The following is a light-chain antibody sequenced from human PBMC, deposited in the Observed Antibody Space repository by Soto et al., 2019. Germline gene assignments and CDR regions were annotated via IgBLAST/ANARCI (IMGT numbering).Light chain of an antibody. V-gene: IGKV1-39*01. CDR2: DAS. CDR3: QQSFSSRLS. Sequence: DIQMTQSPSSLSASVGDRVTITCRASQTISTYLTWYQQKPGKAPKALISDASTLQSGVPSRFSGSGSGTDFTLIISSLQPEDIATYYCQQSFSSRLSFGGGTQLEIK. J-gene: IGKJ4*01. CDR1: QTISTY.